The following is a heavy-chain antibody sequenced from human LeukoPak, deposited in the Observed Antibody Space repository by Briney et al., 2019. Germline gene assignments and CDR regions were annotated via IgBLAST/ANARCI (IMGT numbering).Heavy chain of an antibody. D-gene: IGHD1-26*01. CDR1: GGSFSGYY. Sequence: SETLSLTCAVYGGSFSGYYWSWIRQPPGKGLEWIGEINHSGSTNYNPSLKSRVTISVDTSKNQFSLKLSSVTAADTAVYYCARAPVLGWELLGGVYYFDYWGQGTLVTVSS. CDR3: ARAPVLGWELLGGVYYFDY. J-gene: IGHJ4*02. V-gene: IGHV4-34*01. CDR2: INHSGST.